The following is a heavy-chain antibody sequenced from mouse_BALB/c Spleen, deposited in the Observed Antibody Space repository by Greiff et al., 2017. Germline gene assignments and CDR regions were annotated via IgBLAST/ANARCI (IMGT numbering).Heavy chain of an antibody. CDR2: IDPANGNT. Sequence: EVQLQQSGAELVKPGASVKLSCTASGFNIKDTYMHWVKQRPEQGLEWIRRIDPANGNTKYDPKFQGKATITADTSSNTAYLQLSSLTSEDTAVYYSARGDGRRDHWYFDVWGAGTTVTVSS. V-gene: IGHV14-3*02. D-gene: IGHD2-12*01. CDR3: ARGDGRRDHWYFDV. J-gene: IGHJ1*01. CDR1: GFNIKDTY.